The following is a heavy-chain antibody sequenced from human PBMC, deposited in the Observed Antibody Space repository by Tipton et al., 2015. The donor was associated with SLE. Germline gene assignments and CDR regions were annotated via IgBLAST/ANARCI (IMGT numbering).Heavy chain of an antibody. J-gene: IGHJ4*02. CDR2: IYHSGST. D-gene: IGHD4-11*01. V-gene: IGHV4-38-2*01. CDR1: GYSIRSGYY. CDR3: ARGAVTTVTLDY. Sequence: TLSLTCAVSGYSIRSGYYWGWIRQPPGKGLEWIGSIYHSGSTYYNPSLKSRVTISVDTSKNQFSLKLSSVTAADTAVYYCARGAVTTVTLDYWGQGTLVTVSS.